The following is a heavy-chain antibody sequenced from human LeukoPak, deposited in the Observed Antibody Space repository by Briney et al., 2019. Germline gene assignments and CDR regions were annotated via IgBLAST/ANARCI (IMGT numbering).Heavy chain of an antibody. Sequence: SETLSLTCTVSGGSISSYYWSWIRQPPGKGLEWIGYIYYSGSTNYNPSLKSRVTISVDTSKNQFSLKLSSVTAADTAVYYCARDSTVLDYFGSGTDHWGQGTLVTVSS. D-gene: IGHD3-10*01. V-gene: IGHV4-59*01. CDR3: ARDSTVLDYFGSGTDH. J-gene: IGHJ5*02. CDR2: IYYSGST. CDR1: GGSISSYY.